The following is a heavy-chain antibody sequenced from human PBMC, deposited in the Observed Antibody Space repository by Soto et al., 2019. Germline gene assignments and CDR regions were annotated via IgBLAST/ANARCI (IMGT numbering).Heavy chain of an antibody. CDR2: IFPSGST. CDR3: ARGGVSVTGPAGY. Sequence: QVQLQESGPGLVKPSQTLSLTCAVSGGSINSGGFYWHWIRQHPEKGLEWIGYIFPSGSTHYNPSLKRRATISADTSQNQFSLRLTSVTAADTAVYYCARGGVSVTGPAGYWGQGTLVTVSS. V-gene: IGHV4-31*11. CDR1: GGSINSGGFY. D-gene: IGHD5-18*01. J-gene: IGHJ4*02.